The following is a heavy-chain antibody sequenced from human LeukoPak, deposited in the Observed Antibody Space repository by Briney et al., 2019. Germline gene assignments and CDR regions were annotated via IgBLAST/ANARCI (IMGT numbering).Heavy chain of an antibody. D-gene: IGHD6-13*01. J-gene: IGHJ4*02. CDR1: GFTFSSYG. Sequence: GGSLRLSCAASGFTFSSYGMTLVRQAPGKGLELFSAISGSGGSTYYADSVKGRFTISRDNSKNTLYLQMNSLRAEDTAVYYCAKVISSWYYFDYWGQGTLVTVSS. CDR3: AKVISSWYYFDY. CDR2: ISGSGGST. V-gene: IGHV3-23*01.